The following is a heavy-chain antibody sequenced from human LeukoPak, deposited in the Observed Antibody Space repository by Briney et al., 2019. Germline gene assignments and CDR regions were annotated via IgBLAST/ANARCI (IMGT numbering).Heavy chain of an antibody. D-gene: IGHD1-26*01. CDR1: GLTLSNYW. CDR3: AARSSGNPYF. Sequence: PPGRSLRLSCTASGLTLSNYWMIWVRQAPGKGLQWVAKIKQDGSEKYYVDSVKGRFTISRDNAENSLYLQMNSLRVEDTAVYYCAARSSGNPYFWGQGTLVTVSS. J-gene: IGHJ4*02. CDR2: IKQDGSEK. V-gene: IGHV3-7*03.